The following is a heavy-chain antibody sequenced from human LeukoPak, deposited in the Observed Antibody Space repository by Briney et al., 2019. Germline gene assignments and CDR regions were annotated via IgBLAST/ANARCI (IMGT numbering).Heavy chain of an antibody. CDR3: TRASSTSWYFDY. J-gene: IGHJ4*02. CDR2: IRSKGYGGTT. Sequence: NPGGSLRLSCAASGFTFGDSGMSWSRQAPGKGLEWVGFIRSKGYGGTTEYAASVKGRFTISRDDSKSIAYLQMNSLKTEDTAVYYCTRASSTSWYFDYWGQGTLVTVSS. D-gene: IGHD6-13*01. V-gene: IGHV3-49*05. CDR1: GFTFGDSG.